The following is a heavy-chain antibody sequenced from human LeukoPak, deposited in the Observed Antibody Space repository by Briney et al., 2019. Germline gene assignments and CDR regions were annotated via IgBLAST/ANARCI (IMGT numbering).Heavy chain of an antibody. J-gene: IGHJ4*02. V-gene: IGHV1-69*02. Sequence: SVTVFFKGSGGTFSSYTISWVRQAPGQGLEWMGRIIPILGIANYAQKFQGRGTITADKTTSTAYMELSSVRSEDTAVYYCARGDDSSGYSHFDYWGQGTLVTVSS. D-gene: IGHD3-22*01. CDR1: GGTFSSYT. CDR2: IIPILGIA. CDR3: ARGDDSSGYSHFDY.